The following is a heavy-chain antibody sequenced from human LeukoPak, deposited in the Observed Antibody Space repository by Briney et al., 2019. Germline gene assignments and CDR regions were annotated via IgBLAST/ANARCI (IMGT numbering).Heavy chain of an antibody. CDR3: ARHSRYGLYYFDY. CDR2: TSYSGRT. Sequence: PSETLSLTCTVSGDSVSSGNCYWGWIRLPPGKGLEWIGSTSYSGRTYYNPSLKSRVTISVDTSKNQFSLKVTSVTAADTAVYYCARHSRYGLYYFDYWGQGTLVTVSS. D-gene: IGHD5-18*01. V-gene: IGHV4-39*01. J-gene: IGHJ4*02. CDR1: GDSVSSGNCY.